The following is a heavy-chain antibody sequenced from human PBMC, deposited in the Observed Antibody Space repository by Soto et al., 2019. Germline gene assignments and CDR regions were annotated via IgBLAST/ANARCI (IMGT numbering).Heavy chain of an antibody. CDR3: GKSMSDYTIDY. J-gene: IGHJ4*02. CDR2: IFSGGST. Sequence: EVQLVESGGGLVQPGGSLRLSCAASGFTVSNNYMSWVRQAPGKGLEWVSVIFSGGSTNYVDSVKGRFTISRDNSKNTLYLQMNSLRAEDTAVYYCGKSMSDYTIDYWGQGTLVTVSS. CDR1: GFTVSNNY. D-gene: IGHD4-4*01. V-gene: IGHV3-66*01.